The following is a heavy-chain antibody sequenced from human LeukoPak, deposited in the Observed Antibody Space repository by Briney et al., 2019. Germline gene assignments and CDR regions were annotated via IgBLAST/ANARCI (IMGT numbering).Heavy chain of an antibody. CDR3: ARDLYSGYDWVGFNI. D-gene: IGHD5-12*01. CDR1: GGSIRSYY. V-gene: IGHV4-59*01. J-gene: IGHJ3*02. CDR2: IYYSGST. Sequence: PSETLSLTCTVSGGSIRSYYWTWIRQPPGKGLEWIGYIYYSGSTNYNPSLKSRVTISVDTSKNQFSLKLSSVTAADTAVYYCARDLYSGYDWVGFNIWGQETVVTVSS.